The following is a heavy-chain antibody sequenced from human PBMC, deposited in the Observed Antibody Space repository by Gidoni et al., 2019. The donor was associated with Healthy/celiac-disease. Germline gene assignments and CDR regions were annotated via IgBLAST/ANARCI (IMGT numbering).Heavy chain of an antibody. J-gene: IGHJ6*02. CDR1: GGSISSSNW. Sequence: QVQLQESGPGLVKPSGTLSLTHAVSGGSISSSNWWSWVRQPPGKGLEWSGEIYHSGSTNYNPSLKGRVTISVDKSKNQFSLKLSSVTAADTAVYYCARDLKPYYGSGMDVWGQGTTVTVSS. CDR2: IYHSGST. V-gene: IGHV4-4*02. D-gene: IGHD3-10*01. CDR3: ARDLKPYYGSGMDV.